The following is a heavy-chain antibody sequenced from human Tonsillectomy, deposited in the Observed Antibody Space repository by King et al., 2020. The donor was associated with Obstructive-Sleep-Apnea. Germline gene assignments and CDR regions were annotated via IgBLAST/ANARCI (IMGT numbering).Heavy chain of an antibody. Sequence: LQLQESGPGLVKPSETLSLTCTVSGGSISSSSYWGWIRQPPGKGLEWIGHIYYSGSTYYNPSLTSRVTISVDTSKNQFSLELNSVTAADTAVYYCARSDRDIAMGLFDYWGQGTLVTVSS. V-gene: IGHV4-39*07. CDR2: IYYSGST. J-gene: IGHJ4*02. CDR1: GGSISSSSY. CDR3: ARSDRDIAMGLFDY. D-gene: IGHD5-18*01.